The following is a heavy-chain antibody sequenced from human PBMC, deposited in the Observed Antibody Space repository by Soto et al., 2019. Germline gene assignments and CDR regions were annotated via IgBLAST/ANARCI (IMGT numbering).Heavy chain of an antibody. V-gene: IGHV3-33*01. D-gene: IGHD5-12*01. CDR1: GFSLTGYG. J-gene: IGHJ5*02. CDR3: ARDVDSTSHLNWFDP. CDR2: IWYHGKTE. Sequence: QVQVVESGGGVVQPGRSLRLSCEVSGFSLTGYGMHWVRQAPGKGLEWVAGIWYHGKTENYEDSVKGRFTISRDTSKNTVYLQMHRLKLEDTAVYYCARDVDSTSHLNWFDPWGQGVMVTVSS.